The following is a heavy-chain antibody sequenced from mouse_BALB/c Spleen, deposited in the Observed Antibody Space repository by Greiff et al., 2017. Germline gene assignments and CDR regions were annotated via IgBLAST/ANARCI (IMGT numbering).Heavy chain of an antibody. CDR2: INSNGGST. D-gene: IGHD2-1*01. V-gene: IGHV5-6-3*01. CDR1: GFTFSSYG. Sequence: EVQVVESGGGLVQPGGSLKLSCAASGFTFSSYGMSWVRQTPDKRLELVATINSNGGSTYYPDSVKGRFTISRDNAKNTLYLQMSSLKSEDTAMYYCARGANGNYYFDYWGQGTTLTVSA. CDR3: ARGANGNYYFDY. J-gene: IGHJ2*01.